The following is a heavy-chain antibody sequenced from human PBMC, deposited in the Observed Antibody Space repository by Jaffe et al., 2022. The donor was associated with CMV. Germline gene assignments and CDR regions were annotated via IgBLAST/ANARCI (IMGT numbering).Heavy chain of an antibody. J-gene: IGHJ6*02. Sequence: EVQLVESGGGLVKPGGSLRLSCAASGFTFSSYSMNWVRQAPGKGLEWVSSISSSSSYIYYADSVKGRFTISRDNAKNSLYLQMNSLRAEDTAVYYCASGLLYLGALDYYGMDVWGQGTTVTVSS. V-gene: IGHV3-21*01. CDR3: ASGLLYLGALDYYGMDV. CDR1: GFTFSSYS. CDR2: ISSSSSYI. D-gene: IGHD1-26*01.